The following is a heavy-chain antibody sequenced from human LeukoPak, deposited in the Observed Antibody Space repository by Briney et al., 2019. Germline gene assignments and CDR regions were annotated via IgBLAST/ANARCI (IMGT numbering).Heavy chain of an antibody. CDR2: IIPIFGTA. CDR3: ARADKSWFGETRNYYYYMDV. CDR1: GGTFSSYA. J-gene: IGHJ6*03. D-gene: IGHD3-10*01. V-gene: IGHV1-69*01. Sequence: SVKVSCKASGGTFSSYAISWVRQAPGQGLEWMGGIIPIFGTANYAQKFQGRVTITADESTSTAYMELSSLRSEDTAVYCCARADKSWFGETRNYYYYMDVWGKGTTVTVSS.